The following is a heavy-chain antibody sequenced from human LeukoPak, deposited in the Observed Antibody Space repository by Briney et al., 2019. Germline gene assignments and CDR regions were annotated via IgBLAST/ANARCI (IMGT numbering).Heavy chain of an antibody. CDR1: GGTFSSYA. J-gene: IGHJ4*02. V-gene: IGHV1-69*01. D-gene: IGHD6-13*01. CDR3: AREDIAAAGTLGY. CDR2: IIPIFGTA. Sequence: ASVKVSCKASGGTFSSYAISWVRQAPGQGLEWMGGIIPIFGTANYAQKFQGRVTITADESTSTAYMELSSLRSEDTAVYYCAREDIAAAGTLGYWGQGTLVTVFS.